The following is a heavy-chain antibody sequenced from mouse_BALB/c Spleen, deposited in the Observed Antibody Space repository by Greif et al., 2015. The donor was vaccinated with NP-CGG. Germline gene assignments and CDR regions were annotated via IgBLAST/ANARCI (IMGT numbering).Heavy chain of an antibody. CDR1: GYTFTSYW. Sequence: QVQLKESGAELAKPGASVKMSCKASGYTFTSYWMHWVKQRPGQGLEWIGYINPSTGYTEYNQKFKDKATLTADKSSSTAYMQLSSLTSEDSAVYYCASRNWESAYWGQGTLVTVSA. CDR3: ASRNWESAY. J-gene: IGHJ3*01. D-gene: IGHD4-1*01. V-gene: IGHV1-7*01. CDR2: INPSTGYT.